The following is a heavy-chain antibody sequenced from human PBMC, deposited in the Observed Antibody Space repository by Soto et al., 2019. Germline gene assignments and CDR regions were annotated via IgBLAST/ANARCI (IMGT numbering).Heavy chain of an antibody. CDR1: GFTFSSYG. D-gene: IGHD5-12*01. V-gene: IGHV3-30*18. CDR2: ISYDGSNK. J-gene: IGHJ4*02. CDR3: AKGRWVEMATILAY. Sequence: GGSLRLSCAASGFTFSSYGMHWVRQAPGKGLEWVAVISYDGSNKYYADSVKGRFTISRDNSKNTLYLQMNSLRAEDTAVYYCAKGRWVEMATILAYWGQGTLVTVSS.